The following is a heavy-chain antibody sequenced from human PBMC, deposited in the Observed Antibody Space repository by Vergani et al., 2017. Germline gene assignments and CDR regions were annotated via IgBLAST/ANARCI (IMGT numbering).Heavy chain of an antibody. CDR3: FYDFWAGYDSGDV. Sequence: EVHLVESGGGLVQPGESLKLSCATSGLTFSDSAIHLVPQTSGKGLEWIGRIRDRAYTYATVYAVSVKGRFTISRDESKKTAYLQMNGLTTEDTAVYYCFYDFWAGYDSGDVWGKGTTVTVSS. CDR1: GLTFSDSA. J-gene: IGHJ6*04. D-gene: IGHD3/OR15-3a*01. V-gene: IGHV3-73*02. CDR2: IRDRAYTYAT.